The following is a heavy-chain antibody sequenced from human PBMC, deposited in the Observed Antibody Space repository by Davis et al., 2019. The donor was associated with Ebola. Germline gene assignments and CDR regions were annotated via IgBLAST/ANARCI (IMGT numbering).Heavy chain of an antibody. D-gene: IGHD2-21*01. J-gene: IGHJ3*02. Sequence: GESLKISCAASGFTFSSYAMSWVRQAPGKGLEWVSAISGSGGSTYYADSLKGRFTISRDNSKDTLYLQMNSLRADDTAMYYCAKGVIDTWGQGTMVTVST. CDR1: GFTFSSYA. V-gene: IGHV3-23*01. CDR2: ISGSGGST. CDR3: AKGVIDT.